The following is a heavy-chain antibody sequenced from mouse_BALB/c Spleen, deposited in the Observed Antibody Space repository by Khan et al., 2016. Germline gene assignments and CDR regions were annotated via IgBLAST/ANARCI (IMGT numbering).Heavy chain of an antibody. Sequence: QSQLVQSGPELKKPGETVKISCKASGYTFTDYSMHWVKQAPGKGLKWMGWINTETGEPTYADDFKGRFAFSLGTSASTAYLQINNLKNEDTATYFCARTRTYWYCDVWGAGTTVTVSS. J-gene: IGHJ1*01. V-gene: IGHV9-2-1*01. CDR2: INTETGEP. CDR1: GYTFTDYS. CDR3: ARTRTYWYCDV.